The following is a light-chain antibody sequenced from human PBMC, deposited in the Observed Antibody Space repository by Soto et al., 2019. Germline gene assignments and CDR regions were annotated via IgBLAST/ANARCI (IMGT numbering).Light chain of an antibody. V-gene: IGKV3-20*01. Sequence: EIVLTQSPGTLSLSPGERATLSCRASQSVSSSYLAWYQQKPGQAPRLLIYGASSRATGIPDRFSGSGSGTDFTFTIIRLQPEDFAVYYCQQYDSSTGFTFGPGTKVDIK. CDR2: GAS. J-gene: IGKJ3*01. CDR1: QSVSSSY. CDR3: QQYDSSTGFT.